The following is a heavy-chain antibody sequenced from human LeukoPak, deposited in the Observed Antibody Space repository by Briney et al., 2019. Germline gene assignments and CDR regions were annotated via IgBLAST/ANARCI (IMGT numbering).Heavy chain of an antibody. D-gene: IGHD3-3*01. CDR1: GYIFTSYW. J-gene: IGHJ3*02. V-gene: IGHV5-51*01. CDR3: ASGLITIFGVAPGAFDI. Sequence: GESLKISCQGSGYIFTSYWIGWVRQMPGKGLEWMGIIYPGDSDTRYSPSFQGQVTISADKSISTAYLQWSSLKASDTAMYYCASGLITIFGVAPGAFDIWGQGTMVTVSS. CDR2: IYPGDSDT.